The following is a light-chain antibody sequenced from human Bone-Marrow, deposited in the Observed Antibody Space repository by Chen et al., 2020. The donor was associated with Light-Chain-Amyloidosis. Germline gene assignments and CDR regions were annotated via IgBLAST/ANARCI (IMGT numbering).Light chain of an antibody. CDR2: DDS. CDR3: QVWDRSSDRPV. CDR1: NIGSTS. V-gene: IGLV3-21*02. J-gene: IGLJ3*02. Sequence: SYVLPQPSSVSVAPGQTATIACGGNNIGSTSVHWYQQTPGLAPLLGVYDDSARPSGFPGRLSGANSGNTATLTISRVEAGDEADYYCQVWDRSSDRPVFGGGTKLTVL.